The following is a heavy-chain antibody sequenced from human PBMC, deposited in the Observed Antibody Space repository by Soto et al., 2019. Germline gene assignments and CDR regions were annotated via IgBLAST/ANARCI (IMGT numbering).Heavy chain of an antibody. Sequence: ASVKVSCKASGGTFSSYPISWVRQAPGQGLEWMGGIIPIFGTVNYAQKLQGRVTITADESTSTAYMELSSLRSEDTAVYYCARGNHRWLQLWYFDLWGRGTLVTVSS. CDR3: ARGNHRWLQLWYFDL. CDR1: GGTFSSYP. CDR2: IIPIFGTV. D-gene: IGHD5-12*01. V-gene: IGHV1-69*13. J-gene: IGHJ2*01.